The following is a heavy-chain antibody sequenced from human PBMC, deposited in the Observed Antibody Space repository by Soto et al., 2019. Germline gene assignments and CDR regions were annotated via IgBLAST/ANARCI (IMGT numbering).Heavy chain of an antibody. J-gene: IGHJ4*02. Sequence: QVQLVQSGAEVKKPGSSVKVSCKASGGTFSSYTISWVRQAPGQGLEWMGRIIPILGIANYAQKFQGRVTITADKSTSTAYMELSSLRSEVTAVYYCARGRDGDCVFDYWGQGTLVTVSS. CDR2: IIPILGIA. D-gene: IGHD2-21*02. CDR1: GGTFSSYT. CDR3: ARGRDGDCVFDY. V-gene: IGHV1-69*02.